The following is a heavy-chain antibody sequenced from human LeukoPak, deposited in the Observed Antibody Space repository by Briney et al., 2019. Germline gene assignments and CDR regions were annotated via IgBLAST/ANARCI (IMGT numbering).Heavy chain of an antibody. Sequence: HPGGSLRLSCAASGFTFSDYAMHWVRQAPGKGLEWVAVISYDGSNKYYADSVKGRFTISRDNSKNTLYLQMNSLRAEDTAVYYCASRNSLFIWGQGTLVTVSS. CDR3: ASRNSLFI. D-gene: IGHD4-23*01. V-gene: IGHV3-30*04. CDR1: GFTFSDYA. CDR2: ISYDGSNK. J-gene: IGHJ4*02.